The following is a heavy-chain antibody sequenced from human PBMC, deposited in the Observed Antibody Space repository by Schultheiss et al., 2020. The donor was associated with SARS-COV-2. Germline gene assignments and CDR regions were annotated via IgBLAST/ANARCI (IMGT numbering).Heavy chain of an antibody. Sequence: GGSLRLSCAASGFTVTSNSMTWVRQAPGKGLEWISLIYRGGSTYYADSVRGRFTVSRDNSQNTLYLQMNNLRAEDTAVYYCAKTVAALNWFDPWGQGTLVTVSS. CDR3: AKTVAALNWFDP. V-gene: IGHV3-66*01. D-gene: IGHD6-19*01. J-gene: IGHJ5*02. CDR1: GFTVTSNS. CDR2: IYRGGST.